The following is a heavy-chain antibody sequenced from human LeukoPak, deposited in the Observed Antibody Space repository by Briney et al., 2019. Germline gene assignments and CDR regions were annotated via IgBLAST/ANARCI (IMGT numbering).Heavy chain of an antibody. CDR3: ARDPYYDLWSGYYGAFDI. J-gene: IGHJ3*02. V-gene: IGHV3-21*01. CDR1: GFTFSSYS. D-gene: IGHD3-3*01. Sequence: GGSLRLSCAASGFTFSSYSMNWVRQAPGKGLEWVSSISSSSSYIYYADSVKGRFTISRDNAKNSLYLQMNSLTAEDTAVYYCARDPYYDLWSGYYGAFDIWGQGTMGTVSS. CDR2: ISSSSSYI.